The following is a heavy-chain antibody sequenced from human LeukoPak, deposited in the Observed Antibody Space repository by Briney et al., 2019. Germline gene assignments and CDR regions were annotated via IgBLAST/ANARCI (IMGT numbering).Heavy chain of an antibody. CDR1: GFTFSSSA. CDR2: ISISGDDT. V-gene: IGHV3-23*01. Sequence: GGSLSLSCAASGFTFSSSAMNWVRQAPGKGLEWVSAISISGDDTYYAESVKGRFTISRDNSKNTLYLRMNSLRAEDTAVYFCANPEWGTYLVGFDYWGQGTLVTVSS. D-gene: IGHD1-26*01. J-gene: IGHJ4*02. CDR3: ANPEWGTYLVGFDY.